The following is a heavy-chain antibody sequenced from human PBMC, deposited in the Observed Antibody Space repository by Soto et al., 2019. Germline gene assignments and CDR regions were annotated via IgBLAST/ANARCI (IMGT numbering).Heavy chain of an antibody. CDR2: INPNSGGT. CDR1: GYTFTDFY. CDR3: ETPRTSLEVDGETEYYFDY. D-gene: IGHD6-19*01. Sequence: ASVKVSCKTSGYTFTDFYMHWVRQAPGQGLEWMGWINPNSGGTKYAQNFQGWVTMTRDTSISTAYMELSRLRSDDTAVYYCETPRTSLEVDGETEYYFDYWGQGALVTVPS. V-gene: IGHV1-2*04. J-gene: IGHJ4*02.